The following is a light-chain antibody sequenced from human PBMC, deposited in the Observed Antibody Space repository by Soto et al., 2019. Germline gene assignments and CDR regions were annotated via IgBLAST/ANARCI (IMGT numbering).Light chain of an antibody. V-gene: IGKV3-15*01. CDR3: QQYNNWPVT. CDR1: QSVSSN. CDR2: GAS. Sequence: EIVMTQSPATLSASPGERATLCCGASQSVSSNLAWHQQKRGQAPRLLMYGASTRATGIPARFSGSGSGTEFTLTISSLQSEDFAVYHCQQYNNWPVTFGQGTKVEIK. J-gene: IGKJ1*01.